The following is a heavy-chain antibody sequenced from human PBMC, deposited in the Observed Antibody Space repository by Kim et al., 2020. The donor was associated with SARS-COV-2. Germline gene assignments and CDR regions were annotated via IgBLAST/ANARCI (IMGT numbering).Heavy chain of an antibody. CDR3: ARIYDFYYGMDV. D-gene: IGHD3-3*01. V-gene: IGHV3-64*01. J-gene: IGHJ6*02. Sequence: YYANSVKGRFTISRDNSKNTLYLQMGSLRAEDMAVYYCARIYDFYYGMDVWGQGTTVTVSS.